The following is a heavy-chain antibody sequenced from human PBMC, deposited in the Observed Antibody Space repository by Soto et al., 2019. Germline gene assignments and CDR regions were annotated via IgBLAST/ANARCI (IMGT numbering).Heavy chain of an antibody. CDR2: INHSGST. D-gene: IGHD2-2*01. CDR1: GGSFSGYY. CDR3: ARRVVVPASYYYYYMDV. Sequence: SETLSLTCAIYGGSFSGYYWSWIRQPPGKGLEWIGEINHSGSTNYNPSLKSRVTISVDTSKNQFSLKLSSVTAADTAVYYCARRVVVPASYYYYYMDVWGKGTTVTVSS. J-gene: IGHJ6*03. V-gene: IGHV4-34*01.